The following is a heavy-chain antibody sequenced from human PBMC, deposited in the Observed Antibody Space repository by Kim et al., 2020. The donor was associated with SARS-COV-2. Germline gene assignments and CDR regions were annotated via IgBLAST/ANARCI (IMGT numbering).Heavy chain of an antibody. CDR2: MNPNSGNT. J-gene: IGHJ6*02. Sequence: ASVKVSCKASGYTFTSYDINWVRQATGQGLEWMGWMNPNSGNTGYAQKFQGRVTMTRNTSISTAYMELSSLRSEDTAVYYCARSHTGRDSSGYYYYYYGMDVWGQGTTVTVSS. CDR3: ARSHTGRDSSGYYYYYYGMDV. D-gene: IGHD3-22*01. CDR1: GYTFTSYD. V-gene: IGHV1-8*01.